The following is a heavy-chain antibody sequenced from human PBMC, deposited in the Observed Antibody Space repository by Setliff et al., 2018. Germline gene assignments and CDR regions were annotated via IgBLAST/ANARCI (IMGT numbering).Heavy chain of an antibody. CDR1: GGSISPYF. J-gene: IGHJ4*02. CDR3: TSTPRGGINITTRAGAFDA. D-gene: IGHD6-6*01. CDR2: IYHNGNT. V-gene: IGHV4-4*08. Sequence: SETLSLTCAVSGGSISPYFWSWIRQPPGKGLEWIGYIYHNGNTNFNPSLKTRVTMSVDPSKNQLALNLRSVTAADTAVYYCTSTPRGGINITTRAGAFDAWGQGTLVTVSS.